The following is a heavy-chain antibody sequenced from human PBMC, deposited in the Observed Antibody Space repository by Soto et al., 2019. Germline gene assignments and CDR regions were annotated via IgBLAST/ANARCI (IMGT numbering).Heavy chain of an antibody. V-gene: IGHV3-9*01. J-gene: IGHJ3*02. CDR3: AKDFPLVAAYMNDAFDI. CDR2: ISWNSGSI. CDR1: GFTFDDYA. D-gene: IGHD2-15*01. Sequence: GGSLRLSCAASGFTFDDYAMHWVRQAPGKGLEWVSGISWNSGSIGYADSVKGRFTISRDNAKNSLYLQMNSLRAEDTALYYCAKDFPLVAAYMNDAFDIWGQGTMVTVSS.